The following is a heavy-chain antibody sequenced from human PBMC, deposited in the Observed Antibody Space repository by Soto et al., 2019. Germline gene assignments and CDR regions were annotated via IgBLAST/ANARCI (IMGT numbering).Heavy chain of an antibody. CDR3: ARSDIVVVVAATPGDY. CDR1: GYTFTSYY. Sequence: QVQLVQSGAEVKKPGASVKVSCKASGYTFTSYYMHWVRQAPGQGLEWMGIINPSGGSTSYAQKFQGRVTMTRDTSTSTVYMELSSLRSADTAVYYCARSDIVVVVAATPGDYWGQGTLVTVSS. V-gene: IGHV1-46*01. J-gene: IGHJ4*02. CDR2: INPSGGST. D-gene: IGHD2-15*01.